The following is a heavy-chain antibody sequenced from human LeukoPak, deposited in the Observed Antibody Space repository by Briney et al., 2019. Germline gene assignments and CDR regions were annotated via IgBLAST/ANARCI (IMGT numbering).Heavy chain of an antibody. CDR3: ARDRWELPATIFDY. J-gene: IGHJ4*02. CDR2: FDPEDGET. D-gene: IGHD1-26*01. CDR1: GYTLTELS. Sequence: ASVKVSCKVSGYTLTELSMHWVRQAPGKGLEWMGGFDPEDGETIYAQKFQGRVTMTEDTSTDTVYMELSSLRSEDTAVYYCARDRWELPATIFDYWGQGTLVTVSS. V-gene: IGHV1-24*01.